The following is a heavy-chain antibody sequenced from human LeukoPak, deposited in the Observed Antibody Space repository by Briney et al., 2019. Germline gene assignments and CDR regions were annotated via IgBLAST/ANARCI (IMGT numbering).Heavy chain of an antibody. CDR1: GYTLTELS. J-gene: IGHJ6*04. Sequence: GSVKVSCTVSGYTLTELSMHWVRHAPGRGVEWGGGFYPEDGETIYAQKFQGRVTMTEDTSTDTAYMALSSLRSDATAVYYCATGLLWFGEDNYGMDVWGKGTTVTVSS. D-gene: IGHD3-10*01. CDR3: ATGLLWFGEDNYGMDV. CDR2: FYPEDGET. V-gene: IGHV1-24*01.